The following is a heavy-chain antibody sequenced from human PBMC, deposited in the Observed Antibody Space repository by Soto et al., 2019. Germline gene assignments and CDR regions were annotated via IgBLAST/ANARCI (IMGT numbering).Heavy chain of an antibody. Sequence: QVQLVQSGAEVKKPGASVKVSCKASGYTFTNFGISWVRQAPGQGLEWMGWISAYHGNTTYAQNFQGRVTMTTDTSTSTAYMELRSLRSHDTAVYYSARGRTRIDFWFQGTLVTVSS. CDR2: ISAYHGNT. CDR1: GYTFTNFG. J-gene: IGHJ4*02. V-gene: IGHV1-18*01. CDR3: ARGRTRIDF.